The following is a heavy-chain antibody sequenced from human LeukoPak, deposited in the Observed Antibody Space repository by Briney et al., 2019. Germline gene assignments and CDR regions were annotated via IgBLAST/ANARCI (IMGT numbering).Heavy chain of an antibody. Sequence: ASVKVSCKASGYTFTSYGISWVRQAPGQGLEWMGWISAYNGNTNYAQKLQGRVTMTTDTSTSTAYMELRSLRSDDTAVYYCARSRSANYDFWSGYYRGYYYMDVWGKGTTVTVSS. CDR1: GYTFTSYG. CDR3: ARSRSANYDFWSGYYRGYYYMDV. J-gene: IGHJ6*03. CDR2: ISAYNGNT. D-gene: IGHD3-3*01. V-gene: IGHV1-18*01.